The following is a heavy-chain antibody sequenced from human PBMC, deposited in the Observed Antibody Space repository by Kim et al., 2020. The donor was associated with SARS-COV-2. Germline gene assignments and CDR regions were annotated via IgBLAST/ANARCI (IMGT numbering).Heavy chain of an antibody. CDR1: GVSVNTNRVG. Sequence: SGPTLVKTTQTLTLTYTFSGVSVNTNRVGVGWIRQPPGKALEWLAIVYWEGDKYYSPSLESRLTITKDTSKNQVVLIMTNMDPVDTGTYYCAHRRPPSMGHWFAPWGQGILVTVSS. CDR2: VYWEGDK. V-gene: IGHV2-5*02. D-gene: IGHD3-10*01. CDR3: AHRRPPSMGHWFAP. J-gene: IGHJ5*02.